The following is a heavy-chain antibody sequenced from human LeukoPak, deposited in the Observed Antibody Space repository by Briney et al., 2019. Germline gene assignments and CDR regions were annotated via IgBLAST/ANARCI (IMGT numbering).Heavy chain of an antibody. V-gene: IGHV3-30*04. CDR3: AKTIQPQGWGYYFDY. CDR2: ISYDGSNK. CDR1: GFTFSSYA. Sequence: PGGSLRLSCAASGFTFSSYAMHWVRQAPGKGLEWVALISYDGSNKYYADSVKGRFTISRDNSKNTLYLQMNSLRAEDTAVYYCAKTIQPQGWGYYFDYWGQGTLVTVSS. D-gene: IGHD5-18*01. J-gene: IGHJ4*02.